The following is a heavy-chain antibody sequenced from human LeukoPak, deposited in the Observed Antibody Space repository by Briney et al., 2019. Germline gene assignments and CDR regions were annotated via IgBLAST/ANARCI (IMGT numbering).Heavy chain of an antibody. CDR1: GGSFSGYY. CDR2: INHSGST. D-gene: IGHD4-17*01. V-gene: IGHV4-34*01. CDR3: ASKYGDYDDY. Sequence: PSETLSLTCAVYGGSFSGYYWSWIRQPPGKGLEWIGEINHSGSTNYNPSLKSRVTISVDTSKNQFSLKLSSVTAADTAVYYCASKYGDYDDYWGQGTLVTVSS. J-gene: IGHJ4*02.